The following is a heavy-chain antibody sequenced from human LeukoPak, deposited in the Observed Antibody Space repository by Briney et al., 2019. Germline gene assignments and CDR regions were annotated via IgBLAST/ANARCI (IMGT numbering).Heavy chain of an antibody. CDR3: ARDHGYCSSTSCYNWFDP. CDR2: INPNSGGT. CDR1: GYTFTGYY. D-gene: IGHD2-2*01. Sequence: ASVKVSCKASGYTFTGYYMHWVRQAPGQGLEWMGWINPNSGGTNYAQKFKGRVTMTRDTSISTAYMELSRLRSDDTAVYYCARDHGYCSSTSCYNWFDPWGQGTLVTVSS. J-gene: IGHJ5*02. V-gene: IGHV1-2*02.